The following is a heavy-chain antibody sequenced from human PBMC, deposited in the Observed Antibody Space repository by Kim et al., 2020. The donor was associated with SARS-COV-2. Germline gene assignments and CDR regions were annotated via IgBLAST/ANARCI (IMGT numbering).Heavy chain of an antibody. CDR1: GGSISSGDYY. J-gene: IGHJ5*02. CDR2: IYYSGST. CDR3: ARSLYYYGSGSYYNGGMNWFDP. D-gene: IGHD3-10*01. Sequence: SETLSLTCTVSGGSISSGDYYWSWIRQPPGKGLEWIGYIYYSGSTYYNPSLKSRVTISVDTSKNQFSLKLSSVTAADTAVYYCARSLYYYGSGSYYNGGMNWFDPWGQGTLVTVSS. V-gene: IGHV4-30-4*01.